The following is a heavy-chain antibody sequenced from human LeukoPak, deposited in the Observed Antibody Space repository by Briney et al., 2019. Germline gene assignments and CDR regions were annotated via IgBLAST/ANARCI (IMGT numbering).Heavy chain of an antibody. Sequence: ASVKVSCKASGVTFSSYAISWVRQAPGQGLEWMGGIIPIFGTANYAQKFQGRVTIIADKSTSTAYMELSSLRSEDTAVYYCARATSGSGRITIFGVVVGWFDPWGQGTLVTVSS. CDR1: GVTFSSYA. CDR2: IIPIFGTA. V-gene: IGHV1-69*06. CDR3: ARATSGSGRITIFGVVVGWFDP. J-gene: IGHJ5*02. D-gene: IGHD3-3*01.